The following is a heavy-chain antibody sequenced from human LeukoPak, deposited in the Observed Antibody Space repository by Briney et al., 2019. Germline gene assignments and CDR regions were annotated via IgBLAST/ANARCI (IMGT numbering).Heavy chain of an antibody. CDR3: VRDLRKGKQQPAPIDV. V-gene: IGHV3-21*01. Sequence: PGGSLRLSCAASGFTFSSYSMNWVRQAPGKGLEWVSSISSSSSYIYYADSVKGRLTISRDNAKNSLYLQMNSLRAEDTAVYYCVRDLRKGKQQPAPIDVWGQGTTVTASS. J-gene: IGHJ6*02. CDR2: ISSSSSYI. CDR1: GFTFSSYS. D-gene: IGHD6-13*01.